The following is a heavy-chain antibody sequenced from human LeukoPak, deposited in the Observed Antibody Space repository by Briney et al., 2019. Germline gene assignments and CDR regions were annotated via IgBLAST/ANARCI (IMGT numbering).Heavy chain of an antibody. CDR3: ARGSGDTIFGVVSYGMDV. CDR2: MNPNSGNT. V-gene: IGHV1-8*01. J-gene: IGHJ6*02. D-gene: IGHD3-3*01. Sequence: RASVTVSCKASGYTFTSYDINWVRQATGQGLEWMGWMNPNSGNTGYAQKFQGRVTMTRTTSISTPYMELSSLRSEDTAVYYCARGSGDTIFGVVSYGMDVWGQGTTVTVSS. CDR1: GYTFTSYD.